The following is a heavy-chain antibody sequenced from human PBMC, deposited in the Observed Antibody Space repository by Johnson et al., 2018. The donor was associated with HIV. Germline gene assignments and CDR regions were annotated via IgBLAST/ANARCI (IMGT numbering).Heavy chain of an antibody. V-gene: IGHV3-30-3*01. CDR2: ISYDGSNQ. D-gene: IGHD3-22*01. CDR3: ARDSDSLYAFDI. J-gene: IGHJ3*02. Sequence: QVQVVESGGGLIQPGGSLRLSCAGSGFIFSSYAMHWVRQAPGKGLEWVTLISYDGSNQYYADSVKGRFTISRDNSKNTLYLQMNSLRAEDTAVYYCARDSDSLYAFDIWGQGTMVTVSS. CDR1: GFIFSSYA.